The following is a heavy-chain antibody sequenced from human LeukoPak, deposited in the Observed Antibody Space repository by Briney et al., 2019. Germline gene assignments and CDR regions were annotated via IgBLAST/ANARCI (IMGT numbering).Heavy chain of an antibody. CDR2: ISPRSDYI. V-gene: IGHV3-21*01. Sequence: GGSLRLSCAASGFTFPSYTMNWVRQAPGKGLEGVSSISPRSDYIYYAASVKGRFTISRDNARNSLFLQMNSLRVEDTAVYYCVRVEKYGSGTYSPIDYWGQGTLVTVSS. D-gene: IGHD3-10*01. CDR1: GFTFPSYT. J-gene: IGHJ4*02. CDR3: VRVEKYGSGTYSPIDY.